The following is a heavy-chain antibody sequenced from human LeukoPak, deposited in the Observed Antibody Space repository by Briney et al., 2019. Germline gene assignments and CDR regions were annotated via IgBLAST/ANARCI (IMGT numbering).Heavy chain of an antibody. CDR1: GCGFPTYW. J-gene: IGHJ4*02. D-gene: IGHD2-2*03. Sequence: GESLQISCKGSGCGFPTYWIAWGRRMPGKGGGGRGIIYPDESNIRYSPSFQGQVTISADKSITTAYLQWSSLKASDTAMYYCARPPSRGYSSSFEYWGQGTLVTVSS. CDR3: ARPPSRGYSSSFEY. CDR2: IYPDESNI. V-gene: IGHV5-51*01.